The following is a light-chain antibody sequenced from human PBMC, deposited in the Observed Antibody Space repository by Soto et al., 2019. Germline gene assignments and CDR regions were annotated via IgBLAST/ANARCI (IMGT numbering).Light chain of an antibody. Sequence: QSVLTQPPSVSGAPGQRVTISCTGSSSNIGAGYDVHWYQQLPGTAPKLLSYGNSNRHSGVPDRFSGPKSGTSASLAITGLQDEDEAEYYCQSYDSSRSGGVFGGGAKLTVL. CDR3: QSYDSSRSGGV. J-gene: IGLJ3*02. V-gene: IGLV1-40*01. CDR2: GNS. CDR1: SSNIGAGYD.